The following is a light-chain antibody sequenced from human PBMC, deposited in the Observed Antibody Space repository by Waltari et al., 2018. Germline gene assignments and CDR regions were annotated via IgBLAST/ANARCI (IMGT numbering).Light chain of an antibody. V-gene: IGLV2-23*02. CDR1: TSDIGSYNL. Sequence: QSALTQPASVSGSPGQSITISCTGTTSDIGSYNLVSWYQQHPGEVPKLIIYEVNKRPSGVSNRFSGSKSGHTASLTISGLQPEDEADYYCCSYGGASLRVFGGGTKVTVL. J-gene: IGLJ3*02. CDR3: CSYGGASLRV. CDR2: EVN.